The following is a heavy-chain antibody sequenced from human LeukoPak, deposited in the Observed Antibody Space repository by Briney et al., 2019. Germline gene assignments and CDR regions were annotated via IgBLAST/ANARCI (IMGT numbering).Heavy chain of an antibody. CDR1: GYSFVLYG. Sequence: ASVTVSCKASGYSFVLYGISWVRQAPGQGPEWMGWISTFNNYTQYAQKFQGRLTMTTDTSTSSAYMELRSLTSDDTAVYYCARDEDYGIFVNIDYWGQGTLVTVSS. D-gene: IGHD4-17*01. CDR3: ARDEDYGIFVNIDY. J-gene: IGHJ4*02. V-gene: IGHV1-18*01. CDR2: ISTFNNYT.